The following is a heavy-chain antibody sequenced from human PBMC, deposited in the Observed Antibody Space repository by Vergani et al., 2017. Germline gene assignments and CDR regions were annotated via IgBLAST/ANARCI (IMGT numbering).Heavy chain of an antibody. D-gene: IGHD2-2*01. Sequence: QVQLVESGGGVVQPGRSLRLSCAASGFTFSSYGMHWVRQAPGKGLEWVAVISYDGSNKYYADSVKGRFTISRDNSKNTLYLQMNSLRAEDTAVYYCASQSSTSWIDYWGQGTLVTVSS. CDR3: ASQSSTSWIDY. CDR1: GFTFSSYG. CDR2: ISYDGSNK. V-gene: IGHV3-30*03. J-gene: IGHJ4*02.